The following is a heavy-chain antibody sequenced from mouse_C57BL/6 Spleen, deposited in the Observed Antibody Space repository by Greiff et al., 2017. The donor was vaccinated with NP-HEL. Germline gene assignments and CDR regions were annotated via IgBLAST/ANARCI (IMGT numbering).Heavy chain of an antibody. CDR1: GFNIKDDY. J-gene: IGHJ2*01. V-gene: IGHV14-4*01. Sequence: VQLQQSGAELVRPGASVKLSCTASGFNIKDDYMHWVKQRPEQGLEWIGWIDPENGDTEYASKFQGKATITADTSSNTAYLQLSSLTSEDTAVYYCTTGTTGVAFGSWGQGTTLTVSS. CDR3: TTGTTGVAFGS. CDR2: IDPENGDT. D-gene: IGHD1-1*01.